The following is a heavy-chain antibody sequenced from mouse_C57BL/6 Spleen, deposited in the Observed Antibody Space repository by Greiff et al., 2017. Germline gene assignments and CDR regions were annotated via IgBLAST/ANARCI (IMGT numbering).Heavy chain of an antibody. V-gene: IGHV5-4*01. CDR2: ISDGGSYT. J-gene: IGHJ2*01. Sequence: DVQLQESGGGLVKPGGSLKLSCAASGFTFSSYAMSWVRQTPEKRLEWVATISDGGSYTYYPDNVKGRFTISRDNAKNNLYLQRSHLKSEDTAMYYCAREGLGGSFDYWGQGTTLTVSS. CDR1: GFTFSSYA. CDR3: AREGLGGSFDY.